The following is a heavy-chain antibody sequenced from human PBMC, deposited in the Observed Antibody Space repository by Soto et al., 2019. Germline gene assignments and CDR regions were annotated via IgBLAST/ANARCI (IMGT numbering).Heavy chain of an antibody. CDR3: ARGPVGATVYVY. V-gene: IGHV1-3*01. Sequence: ASVKVSCKASGYTFTSYAMHWVRQAPGQRLEWMGWINAGNGNTKYSQKFQGRVTITRDTSASTAYMELSSLRSEDTAVYYCARGPVGATVYVYWGQGTLVTVSS. J-gene: IGHJ4*02. CDR2: INAGNGNT. D-gene: IGHD1-26*01. CDR1: GYTFTSYA.